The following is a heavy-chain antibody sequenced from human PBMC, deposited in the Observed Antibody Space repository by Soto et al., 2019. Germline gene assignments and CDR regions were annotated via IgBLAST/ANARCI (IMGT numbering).Heavy chain of an antibody. V-gene: IGHV3-33*01. D-gene: IGHD3-22*01. CDR1: GFTFSSYG. CDR3: ARDSQDDSSGYSAGFDY. J-gene: IGHJ4*01. Sequence: QVQLVESGGGVVQPGRSLRLSCAVSGFTFSSYGMNWVRQAPGKGLEWVAAIYYDGSNKYYADSVRGRFTISRDNFKNTLYLHTTSLRAEDTAVYYCARDSQDDSSGYSAGFDYWGHGTLVTVSS. CDR2: IYYDGSNK.